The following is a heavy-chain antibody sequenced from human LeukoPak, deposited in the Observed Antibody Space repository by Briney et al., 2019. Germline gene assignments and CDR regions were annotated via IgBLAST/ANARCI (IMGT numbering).Heavy chain of an antibody. J-gene: IGHJ6*03. V-gene: IGHV4-4*07. Sequence: SETLSLTCTVSGSSISSYYWSWIRQPAGKGLEWIGRIYTSGTTNYNSSLKSRVTMSVDTSKNQFSLKLSSVTAADTAVYFCARDNRGYCSSSSCYSEGYFYYYMDVWGKGTTVTVSS. CDR1: GSSISSYY. CDR3: ARDNRGYCSSSSCYSEGYFYYYMDV. CDR2: IYTSGTT. D-gene: IGHD2-2*01.